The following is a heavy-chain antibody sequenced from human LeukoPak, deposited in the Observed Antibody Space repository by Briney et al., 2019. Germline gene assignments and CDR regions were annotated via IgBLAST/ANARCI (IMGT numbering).Heavy chain of an antibody. J-gene: IGHJ4*02. V-gene: IGHV3-23*01. CDR1: GFTFSGYA. CDR2: ISGNGGTT. CDR3: AKFSIWSKYYFEY. Sequence: GGSLRLSCAASGFTFSGYAMSWVRQAPGKGLEWASTISGNGGTTYYAGSVKGRFTISRDNSKNTVYLQMNSLRAEDTAVYYCAKFSIWSKYYFEYWGQGTLVAVSS. D-gene: IGHD6-13*01.